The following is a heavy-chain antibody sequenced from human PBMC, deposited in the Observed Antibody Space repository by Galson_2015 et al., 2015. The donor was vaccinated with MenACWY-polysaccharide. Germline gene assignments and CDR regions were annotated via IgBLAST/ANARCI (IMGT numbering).Heavy chain of an antibody. CDR3: ATVTGDYARGSLDN. Sequence: SLRLSCAASGFTFTNSGMHWVRQAPGKGLEWVAVISYDGIHKHYTNSVRGRFTISRDSSKNTLYLQINSLRAEDTAVYYCATVTGDYARGSLDNWGQGTLVTVSS. J-gene: IGHJ4*02. CDR2: ISYDGIHK. V-gene: IGHV3-30*03. D-gene: IGHD4-17*01. CDR1: GFTFTNSG.